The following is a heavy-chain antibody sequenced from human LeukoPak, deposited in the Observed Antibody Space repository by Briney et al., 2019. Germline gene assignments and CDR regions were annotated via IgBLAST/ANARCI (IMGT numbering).Heavy chain of an antibody. CDR3: AKNGAISSYHHMDV. CDR1: GFSFSNYA. J-gene: IGHJ6*03. CDR2: ISGIGDII. Sequence: GGSLILSCEASGFSFSNYAMSWGRQAPGKGLEWVSTISGIGDIIHYADSVKGRFTVSRDNYKNTLYVQMNSRRAEDTAVYYCAKNGAISSYHHMDVWGKGTTVTVSS. D-gene: IGHD2-8*01. V-gene: IGHV3-23*01.